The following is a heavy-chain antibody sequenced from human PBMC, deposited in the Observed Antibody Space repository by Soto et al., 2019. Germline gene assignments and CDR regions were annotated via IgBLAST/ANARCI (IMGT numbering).Heavy chain of an antibody. CDR2: IYYSGRT. CDR3: VRVKGGYYTFDH. V-gene: IGHV4-39*01. D-gene: IGHD3-22*01. CDR1: GGSISSSSYD. J-gene: IGHJ4*02. Sequence: SETLSLTCTVFGGSISSSSYDWGCIRQPPGKGLEWIGSIYYSGRTYYNPSLKIRVTISVDTSKNQFSLRLSSVSVADTAVYYCVRVKGGYYTFDHWGQGTLFTGSS.